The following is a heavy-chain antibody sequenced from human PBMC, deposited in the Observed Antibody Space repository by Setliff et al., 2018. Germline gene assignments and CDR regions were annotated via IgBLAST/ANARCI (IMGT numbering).Heavy chain of an antibody. Sequence: SETLSLTCTVSGGSISPYFWSWIRQPPGRGLEWIGYIYHNGNTNFNPSLKSRVNMSVDTSKNQFVLNLKAVTAADTAVYYCARDRTAYSYGLDVWGQGTTVTVS. CDR3: ARDRTAYSYGLDV. J-gene: IGHJ6*02. D-gene: IGHD5-18*01. V-gene: IGHV4-59*01. CDR2: IYHNGNT. CDR1: GGSISPYF.